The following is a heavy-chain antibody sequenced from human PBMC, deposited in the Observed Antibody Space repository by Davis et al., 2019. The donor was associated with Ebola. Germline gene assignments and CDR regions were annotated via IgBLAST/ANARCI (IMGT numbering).Heavy chain of an antibody. Sequence: SVKVSCKTSAGTFPNYAVNWVRQAPGPGREWMGRIIPVVDTKDYAQKFQGRVTLTADKATNTAYMELSGLRFDDTAVYYCARGKWLDPWGQGTLVSVTS. J-gene: IGHJ5*02. CDR1: AGTFPNYA. V-gene: IGHV1-69*04. CDR2: IIPVVDTK. CDR3: ARGKWLDP.